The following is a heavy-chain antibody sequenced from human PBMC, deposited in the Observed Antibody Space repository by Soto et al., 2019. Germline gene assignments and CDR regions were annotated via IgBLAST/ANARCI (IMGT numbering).Heavy chain of an antibody. Sequence: EVQLLESGGGLVQPGGSLRLSCVASGFTFSSYAMSWVRQAPGKGLEWVSAISGSGGSTYYADSVKGRFTISRDNSKNTLYLQMNSLRAEDTAVYYCAKEYVLRYFDWYYFDYWGQGTLVTVSS. CDR3: AKEYVLRYFDWYYFDY. CDR2: ISGSGGST. J-gene: IGHJ4*02. V-gene: IGHV3-23*01. D-gene: IGHD3-9*01. CDR1: GFTFSSYA.